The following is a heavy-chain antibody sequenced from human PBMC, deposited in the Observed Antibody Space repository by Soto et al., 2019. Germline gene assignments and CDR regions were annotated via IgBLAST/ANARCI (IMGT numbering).Heavy chain of an antibody. D-gene: IGHD1-1*01. CDR2: IFYSGST. Sequence: PSETLSLTCTVSGGSISSYYWGWVRQPPGKGLEWIGYIFYSGSTNYNPSLKSRVTISVDTSKNQFSLKLSSVTAADTAVYYCARYRSTSTALGFDYWGQGALVTVSS. V-gene: IGHV4-59*01. J-gene: IGHJ4*02. CDR1: GGSISSYY. CDR3: ARYRSTSTALGFDY.